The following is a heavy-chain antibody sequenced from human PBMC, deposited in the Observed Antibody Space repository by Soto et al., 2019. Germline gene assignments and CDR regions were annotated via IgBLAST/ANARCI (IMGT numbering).Heavy chain of an antibody. V-gene: IGHV1-69*01. J-gene: IGHJ4*02. CDR2: IIPIFGTA. Sequence: QVQLVQSGAEVKKPGSSVKVSCKASGGTFSSYSINWVRKAPGQGLEWMGEIIPIFGTANYAQKFKGRVTITADESTSTAYMELSSLRSEDTAVYYWAREGGRNSGGIDYWGQGTLVTVSS. CDR1: GGTFSSYS. D-gene: IGHD1-26*01. CDR3: AREGGRNSGGIDY.